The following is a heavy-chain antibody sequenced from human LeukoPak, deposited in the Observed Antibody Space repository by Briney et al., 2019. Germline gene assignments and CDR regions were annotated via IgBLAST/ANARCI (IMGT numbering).Heavy chain of an antibody. CDR3: AGGFPLTGTARKYNCFPP. D-gene: IGHD1-14*01. V-gene: IGHV4-34*01. J-gene: IGHJ5*02. CDR1: GGSFSGYY. CDR2: INHSGST. Sequence: SETLSLTCAVYGGSFSGYYWSWIRQPPGKGLEWIGEINHSGSTNYNPSLKSRVTISVDTSKNQFSLKLSSVTAADTAVYYCAGGFPLTGTARKYNCFPPGGKGTRFTVS.